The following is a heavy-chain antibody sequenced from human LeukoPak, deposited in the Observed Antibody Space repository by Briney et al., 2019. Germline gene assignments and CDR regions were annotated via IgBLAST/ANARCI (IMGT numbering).Heavy chain of an antibody. CDR1: GFTFSSYA. J-gene: IGHJ5*02. V-gene: IGHV3-23*01. Sequence: GGSLRLSCAASGFTFSSYAMNWVRQAPGKGLEWVSAITGSGGRTYYADSVKGRFTISRDNSKNTLYLQMNSLRAEDTAIYYCAKEGAVAGSGGWFDPWGQGTLVTVSS. D-gene: IGHD6-19*01. CDR3: AKEGAVAGSGGWFDP. CDR2: ITGSGGRT.